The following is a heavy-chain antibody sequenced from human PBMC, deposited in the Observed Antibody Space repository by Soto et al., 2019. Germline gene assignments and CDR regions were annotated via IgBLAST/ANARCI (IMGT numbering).Heavy chain of an antibody. D-gene: IGHD2-2*01. CDR2: ISSSGSTI. CDR3: ARDWGIVVVPAEGRAY. J-gene: IGHJ4*02. Sequence: GGSLRLSCAASGFTFSDYYMSWIRQAPGKGLEWVSYISSSGSTIYYADSVKGRFTISRDNAKNSLYLQMNSLRAEDTAVSYCARDWGIVVVPAEGRAYWGQGTLVTVSS. CDR1: GFTFSDYY. V-gene: IGHV3-11*01.